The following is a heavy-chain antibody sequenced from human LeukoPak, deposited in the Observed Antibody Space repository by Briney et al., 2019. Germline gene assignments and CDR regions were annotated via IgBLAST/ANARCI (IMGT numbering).Heavy chain of an antibody. CDR1: GYSFVGYG. Sequence: ASVTVSCKASGYSFVGYGITWVRQAPGQGVEWMGWFNPENGNTNYAQKVQGRVTMTADTSTSTSYMELRSLRSDDTAVYYCARGLDDYLDYWGQGTLVTVSS. CDR3: ARGLDDYLDY. CDR2: FNPENGNT. D-gene: IGHD3-16*01. V-gene: IGHV1-18*01. J-gene: IGHJ4*02.